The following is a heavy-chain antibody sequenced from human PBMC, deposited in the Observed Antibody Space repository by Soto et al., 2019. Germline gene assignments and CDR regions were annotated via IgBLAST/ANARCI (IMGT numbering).Heavy chain of an antibody. CDR2: ISGSGGST. D-gene: IGHD4-17*01. Sequence: GGSLRLSCAASGFTFSSYAMSWVRQAPGKGLEWVSAISGSGGSTYYADSVKGRFTISRDNSKNTLYLQMNSLRAEDTAVYYCANFDYGDYGYYFDYWGQGTLVTVSS. V-gene: IGHV3-23*01. CDR3: ANFDYGDYGYYFDY. J-gene: IGHJ4*02. CDR1: GFTFSSYA.